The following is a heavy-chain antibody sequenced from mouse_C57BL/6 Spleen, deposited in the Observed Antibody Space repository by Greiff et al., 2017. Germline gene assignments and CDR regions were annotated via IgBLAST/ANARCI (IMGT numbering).Heavy chain of an antibody. CDR1: GFTFSSYG. D-gene: IGHD2-3*01. Sequence: EVKLEESGGDLVKPGGSLKLSCAASGFTFSSYGMSWVRQTPDKRLEWVATISSGGSYTSYPDSVKGRFTISRDNAKNTLYLQMSSLKAEDTAMYYCARHVDGYYFDYWGQGTTLTVSS. CDR2: ISSGGSYT. J-gene: IGHJ2*01. V-gene: IGHV5-6*02. CDR3: ARHVDGYYFDY.